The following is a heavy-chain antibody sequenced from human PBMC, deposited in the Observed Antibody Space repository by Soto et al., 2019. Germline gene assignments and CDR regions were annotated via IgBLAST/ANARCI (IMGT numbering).Heavy chain of an antibody. CDR3: AEDRHPYAPAGYGLDV. Sequence: GGSLRLSCSASSFTFSNFAMNWVRQAPGKGLEWVSSISGSGGGTYYADSVKGRFTISRDNSKNTLYLQMNSLRADDTAVYYCAEDRHPYAPAGYGLDVWGQGTTVTVSS. CDR1: SFTFSNFA. V-gene: IGHV3-23*01. J-gene: IGHJ6*02. CDR2: ISGSGGGT. D-gene: IGHD2-2*01.